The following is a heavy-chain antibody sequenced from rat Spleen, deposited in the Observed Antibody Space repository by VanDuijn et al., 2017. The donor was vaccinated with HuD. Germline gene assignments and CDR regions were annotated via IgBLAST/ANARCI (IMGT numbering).Heavy chain of an antibody. D-gene: IGHD1-11*01. Sequence: EVQLVESGGDLVQPGRSMKLSCAASGFTFSNYGMAWVRQAPKKGLEWVAYIRYDGGSTYYRDSVRGRFPLSRDNAKSTLYLQMDSLRSEDTATYYCARHRNYGGIPFDYWGQGVMVTVSS. CDR2: IRYDGGST. J-gene: IGHJ2*01. V-gene: IGHV5-25*01. CDR3: ARHRNYGGIPFDY. CDR1: GFTFSNYG.